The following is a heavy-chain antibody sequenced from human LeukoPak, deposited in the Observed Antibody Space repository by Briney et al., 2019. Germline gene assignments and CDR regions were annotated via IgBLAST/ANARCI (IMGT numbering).Heavy chain of an antibody. CDR2: IYYSGNT. CDR1: GVSISSSNSY. J-gene: IGHJ4*02. D-gene: IGHD3-22*01. Sequence: SETLSLTCTVSGVSISSSNSYWGWIRQPPGKGLEWIGSIYYSGNTHYNASLKSQVSISIDTSKNQFSLRLTSVTAADTAVYYCARASSGNDFDYWGQGTLVTVSS. CDR3: ARASSGNDFDY. V-gene: IGHV4-39*01.